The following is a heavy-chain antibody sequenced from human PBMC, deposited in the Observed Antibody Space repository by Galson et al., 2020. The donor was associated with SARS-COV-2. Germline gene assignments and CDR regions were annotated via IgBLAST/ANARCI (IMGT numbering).Heavy chain of an antibody. D-gene: IGHD3-16*01. Sequence: GGSLRLSCAASGFPFRRYSLNWVRQAPGKGLEWVSSISAGGTYIYYADSVKGRVTISRDNAKNSLFLQMSSMRADETAVYYCARVGDMATTPTDYYYYGLDVWGPGTTVTVSS. CDR3: ARVGDMATTPTDYYYYGLDV. CDR2: ISAGGTYI. V-gene: IGHV3-21*01. CDR1: GFPFRRYS. J-gene: IGHJ6*02.